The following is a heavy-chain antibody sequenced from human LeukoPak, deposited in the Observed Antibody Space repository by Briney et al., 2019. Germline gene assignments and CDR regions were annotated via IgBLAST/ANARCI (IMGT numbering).Heavy chain of an antibody. D-gene: IGHD3-3*01. J-gene: IGHJ4*02. CDR1: GGSFSGYY. V-gene: IGHV4-34*01. CDR2: INHSGST. Sequence: SATLSLTCAVDGGSFSGYYWSWIRQPPGKGLEWIGEINHSGSTNYNPSLKSRVTISVDTSKNQFSLKLSSVTAADTAVYYCARASNYDVWSGRNLPFDYGGQGTLVTVSS. CDR3: ARASNYDVWSGRNLPFDY.